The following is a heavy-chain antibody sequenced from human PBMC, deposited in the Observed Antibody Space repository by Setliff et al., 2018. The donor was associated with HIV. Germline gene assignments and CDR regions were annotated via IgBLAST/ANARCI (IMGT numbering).Heavy chain of an antibody. D-gene: IGHD1-26*01. Sequence: ASVKVSCKASGGTFSTYGITWVRQAPGQGLEWMGGTIPVVGTPTYAQKFQGRVTIIADKSTSTAYMELSSLRSEDTAVYYCAREVSVGATFFDLWGPGTPVTSPQ. CDR3: AREVSVGATFFDL. J-gene: IGHJ4*02. V-gene: IGHV1-69*06. CDR2: TIPVVGTP. CDR1: GGTFSTYG.